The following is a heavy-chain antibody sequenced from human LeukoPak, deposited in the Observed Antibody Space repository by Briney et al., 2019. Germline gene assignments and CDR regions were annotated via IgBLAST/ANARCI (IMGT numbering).Heavy chain of an antibody. V-gene: IGHV3-66*01. J-gene: IGHJ3*02. Sequence: PGGSLRLSCAASEFSVGSNYMTWVRQAPGKGLEWVSLIYSGGSTYYADSVKGRFTISRDNSKNTLYLQMNSLRAEDTAVYYCARGLVVINSDAFDIWGQGTMV. D-gene: IGHD3-22*01. CDR2: IYSGGST. CDR3: ARGLVVINSDAFDI. CDR1: EFSVGSNY.